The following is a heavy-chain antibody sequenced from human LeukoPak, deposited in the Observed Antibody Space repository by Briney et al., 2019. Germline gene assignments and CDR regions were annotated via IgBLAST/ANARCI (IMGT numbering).Heavy chain of an antibody. Sequence: ASVKVSCKASGYTFTSYAMNWVRQAPGQGLEWMGWINTNTGNPTYAQGFTGRFVFSLDTSVSTAYLQISSLKAEDTAVYYCASDTTDYYYYMDVWGKGTTVTVSS. D-gene: IGHD4-17*01. CDR1: GYTFTSYA. J-gene: IGHJ6*03. CDR3: ASDTTDYYYYMDV. V-gene: IGHV7-4-1*02. CDR2: INTNTGNP.